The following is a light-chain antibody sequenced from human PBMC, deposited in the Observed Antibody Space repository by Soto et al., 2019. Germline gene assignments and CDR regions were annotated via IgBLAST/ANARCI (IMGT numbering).Light chain of an antibody. J-gene: IGKJ5*01. Sequence: DIQLTQSPSILSASVGDRVTLTCRASQDVSDFLAWYQHPPGKAPNLLIYGGYTLQSGVPSRFSGSGSGTEFSLTITGLQPEDFVTHYCQYLNGAPTITFGQGTRLEIK. CDR3: QYLNGAPTIT. V-gene: IGKV1-9*01. CDR1: QDVSDF. CDR2: GGY.